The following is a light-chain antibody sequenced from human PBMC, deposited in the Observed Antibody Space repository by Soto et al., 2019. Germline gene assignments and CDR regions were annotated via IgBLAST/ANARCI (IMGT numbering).Light chain of an antibody. V-gene: IGKV1-39*01. J-gene: IGKJ2*01. Sequence: IQLTQSPSSLSASVGDSVTVTCRASQSINLYLNWYQQKPGKAPTLLIYGASTLQRGVSSRFSGGGSPTDVTITISRLQTDDLATYYCQQSYRSPYTLGKGTKLEI. CDR3: QQSYRSPYT. CDR2: GAS. CDR1: QSINLY.